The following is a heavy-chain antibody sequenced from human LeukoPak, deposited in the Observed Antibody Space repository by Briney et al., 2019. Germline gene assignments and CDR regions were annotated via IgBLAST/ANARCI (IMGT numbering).Heavy chain of an antibody. D-gene: IGHD1-14*01. CDR2: IWYDGSNK. V-gene: IGHV3-33*01. CDR3: AVTPEGLDI. Sequence: GGSLRLSCAASGFTFSSYGMHWVRQAPGKGLEWVAVIWYDGSNKYYADSVKGRFTISRDNSKNTLYLQMNSLRAEDTAVYYCAVTPEGLDIWGQGTMVTVSS. J-gene: IGHJ3*02. CDR1: GFTFSSYG.